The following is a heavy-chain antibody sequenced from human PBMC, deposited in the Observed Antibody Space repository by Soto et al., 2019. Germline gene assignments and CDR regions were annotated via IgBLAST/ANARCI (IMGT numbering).Heavy chain of an antibody. D-gene: IGHD3-3*01. J-gene: IGHJ4*02. CDR1: GYSFTSYW. CDR2: IYPGDSDT. CDR3: ARLSHYDFWSGYFFPFDY. Sequence: GESLKISCKGSGYSFTSYWIGWVRQMPGKDLEWMGIIYPGDSDTRYSPSFQGQVTISADKSISTAYLQWSSLKASDTAMYYCARLSHYDFWSGYFFPFDYWGQGTLVTVSS. V-gene: IGHV5-51*01.